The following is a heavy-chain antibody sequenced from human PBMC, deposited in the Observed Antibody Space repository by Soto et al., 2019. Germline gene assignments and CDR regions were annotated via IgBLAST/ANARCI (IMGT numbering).Heavy chain of an antibody. J-gene: IGHJ4*02. CDR2: VNPSGGHT. D-gene: IGHD2-21*02. V-gene: IGHV1-46*01. CDR1: GDTFTDYY. Sequence: QVQLVQSGAEVKKPGASVKVSCKASGDTFTDYYIHWVRQAPGQGLEWMGTVNPSGGHTTYAQHLLGRVTMTRDTSPSTLYMELNSLTSEDTAVYYCARGGHVVVVTAALDYWGQGTLVTVSS. CDR3: ARGGHVVVVTAALDY.